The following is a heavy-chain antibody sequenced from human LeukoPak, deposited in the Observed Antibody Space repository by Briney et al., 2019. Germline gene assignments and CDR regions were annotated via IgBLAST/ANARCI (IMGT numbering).Heavy chain of an antibody. CDR2: ISAYNGNT. CDR3: ARDLFCPPSSTSCYATYYYYGMDV. Sequence: ASVKVSCKASGYTFTSYGISWVRQAPGQGLEWMGWISAYNGNTNYAQRLQGRVTMTTDTSTSTAYMELRSLRSDDTAVYYCARDLFCPPSSTSCYATYYYYGMDVWGQGTTVTVSS. D-gene: IGHD2-2*01. J-gene: IGHJ6*02. CDR1: GYTFTSYG. V-gene: IGHV1-18*01.